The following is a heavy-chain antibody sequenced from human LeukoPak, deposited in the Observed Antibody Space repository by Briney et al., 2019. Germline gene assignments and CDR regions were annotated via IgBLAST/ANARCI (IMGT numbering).Heavy chain of an antibody. J-gene: IGHJ4*02. CDR1: GFTFSSYG. CDR2: IRGTGVRT. D-gene: IGHD6-6*01. Sequence: GGSLRLSCEASGFTFSSYGMSWVRQAPGQGLEWVSGIRGTGVRTYYAVSVKGRFSISRDNSKNTLYLQMNSLRAEDMAVYYCAKREGSSSRHFDYWGQGTLVTVSS. V-gene: IGHV3-23*01. CDR3: AKREGSSSRHFDY.